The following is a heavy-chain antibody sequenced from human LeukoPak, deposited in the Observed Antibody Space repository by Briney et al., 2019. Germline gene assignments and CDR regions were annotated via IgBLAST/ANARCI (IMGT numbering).Heavy chain of an antibody. CDR2: INDDGSAT. CDR1: GFTFSNAW. Sequence: GGSLRLSCAASGFTFSNAWMSWVRQAPGKGLEWVSRINDDGSATFYADSLKGRFTISRDNAKNTLFLQINSLRAEDTAVYYCAREILAPGKTHDYWGQGTLVTVSS. V-gene: IGHV3-74*01. J-gene: IGHJ4*02. CDR3: AREILAPGKTHDY.